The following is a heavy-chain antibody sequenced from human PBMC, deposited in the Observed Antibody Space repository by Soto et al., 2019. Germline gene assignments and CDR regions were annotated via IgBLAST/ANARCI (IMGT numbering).Heavy chain of an antibody. Sequence: QLQLQESGPGLVKPSEILSLTCTVSGGSVSSSSYSWGWIRQSPGQGLEWIGTIYSSENTYYNPSLLSQVPISLYTSKTDFSLQLSSVTAADTAVYYCASLTGYSISTNCHGYYAMDVWGQGTTVTVAS. J-gene: IGHJ6*02. D-gene: IGHD3-3*02. CDR2: IYSSENT. CDR1: GGSVSSSSYS. V-gene: IGHV4-39*02. CDR3: ASLTGYSISTNCHGYYAMDV.